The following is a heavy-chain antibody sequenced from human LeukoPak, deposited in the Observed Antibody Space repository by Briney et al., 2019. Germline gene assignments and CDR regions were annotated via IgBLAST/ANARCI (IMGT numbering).Heavy chain of an antibody. Sequence: GGSLRLSCAASGFTVSGNYMSWVRQAPGKGLEWVSTIYSDGSTYYADSVKGRFTISRDNSKNTLYLQMNSLRAEDTAVYYCARSYYYESSGYYYFDYWGQGTLVTVSS. CDR1: GFTVSGNY. D-gene: IGHD3-22*01. V-gene: IGHV3-53*01. CDR2: IYSDGST. J-gene: IGHJ4*02. CDR3: ARSYYYESSGYYYFDY.